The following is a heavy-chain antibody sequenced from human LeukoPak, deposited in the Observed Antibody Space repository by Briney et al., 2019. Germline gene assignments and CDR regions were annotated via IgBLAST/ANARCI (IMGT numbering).Heavy chain of an antibody. Sequence: SETLSLTCTVSGGSISSSSYYWGWIRQPPGKGLEWIGSIYYSGSTYYNPSLKSRVTISVDTSKNQFSLKLSSVTAADTAVYYCARPPGSSSWYGWAFDIWGQGTMVTVSS. CDR3: ARPPGSSSWYGWAFDI. V-gene: IGHV4-39*01. D-gene: IGHD6-13*01. J-gene: IGHJ3*02. CDR1: GGSISSSSYY. CDR2: IYYSGST.